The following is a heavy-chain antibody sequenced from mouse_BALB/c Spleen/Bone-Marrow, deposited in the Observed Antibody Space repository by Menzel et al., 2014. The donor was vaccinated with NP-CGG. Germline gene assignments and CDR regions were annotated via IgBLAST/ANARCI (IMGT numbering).Heavy chain of an antibody. CDR3: AGLGCYGWFAC. V-gene: IGHV4-1*02. D-gene: IGHD1-1*02. J-gene: IGHJ3*01. CDR2: INPDSNTI. CDR1: GFDFRTYW. Sequence: EVKLLESGGGLVQPGGFLKLSYAASGFDFRTYWMSWVRQAPGKGLEWIGEINPDSNTINYTPSLKDKFIISRDNAKNTLYLQMSKVRSEDTAVYYCAGLGCYGWFACWGQGTLVTVSA.